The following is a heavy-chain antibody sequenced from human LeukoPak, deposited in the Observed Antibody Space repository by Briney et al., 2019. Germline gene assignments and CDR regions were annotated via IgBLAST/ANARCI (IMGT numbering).Heavy chain of an antibody. CDR2: IYYSGST. D-gene: IGHD3-10*01. CDR1: GGSISSGVNY. Sequence: PSQTLSLTCTVSGGSISSGVNYWSWIRQHPGKGLEWIGYIYYSGSTYYSPSLKSRVTISVDTSKNQFSLKLSSVTAADTAVYYCARDSRDGSGSYYNNWFDPWGQGTLVTVSS. V-gene: IGHV4-31*03. J-gene: IGHJ5*02. CDR3: ARDSRDGSGSYYNNWFDP.